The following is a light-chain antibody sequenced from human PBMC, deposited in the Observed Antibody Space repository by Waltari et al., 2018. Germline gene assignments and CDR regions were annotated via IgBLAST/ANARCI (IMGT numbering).Light chain of an antibody. J-gene: IGLJ1*01. CDR1: SSDIGGNF. CDR2: KNN. V-gene: IGLV1-47*01. CDR3: ASWHDSLSGPV. Sequence: QSLLTQPPSASGTPGQRVTISCSGSSSDIGGNFVYWYQQLPGTAPRLLIYKNNQRPPVVPDHFSSSKSGTSASLAISGLRSEDEADYYCASWHDSLSGPVFGTGTRVTVL.